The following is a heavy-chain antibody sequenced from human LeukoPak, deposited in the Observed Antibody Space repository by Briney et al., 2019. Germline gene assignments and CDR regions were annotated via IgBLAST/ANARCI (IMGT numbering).Heavy chain of an antibody. CDR1: GYTFTGYY. CDR3: ARDMDCSSTSCLEYYYYYYMDV. CDR2: INHNNDGT. J-gene: IGHJ6*03. D-gene: IGHD2-2*01. Sequence: ASVKVSCKASGYTFTGYYIHWVRQAPGQGLEWMGWINHNNDGTNYAQKFQGRVTMTRDTSISTAYMELSRLRSDDTAVYYCARDMDCSSTSCLEYYYYYYMDVWGKGTTVTVSS. V-gene: IGHV1-2*02.